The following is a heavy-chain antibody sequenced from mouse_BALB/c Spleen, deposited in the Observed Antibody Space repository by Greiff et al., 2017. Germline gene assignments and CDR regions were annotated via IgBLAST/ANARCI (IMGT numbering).Heavy chain of an antibody. Sequence: EVMLVESGGGLVQPGGSLRLSCATSGFTFTDYYMSWVRQPPGKALEWLGFIRNKANGYTTEYSASVKGRFTISRDNSQSILYLQMNTLRAEDSATYYCARAIYYGNYLDYWGQGTTLTVSS. D-gene: IGHD2-1*01. CDR3: ARAIYYGNYLDY. CDR1: GFTFTDYY. J-gene: IGHJ2*01. CDR2: IRNKANGYTT. V-gene: IGHV7-3*02.